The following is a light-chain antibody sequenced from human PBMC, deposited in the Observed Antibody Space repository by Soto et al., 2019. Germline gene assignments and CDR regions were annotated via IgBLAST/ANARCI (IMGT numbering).Light chain of an antibody. Sequence: IQMTQSPSSLSASVGDRVTITCRASQGIRNDLGWYQQKPGKAPKLLIYAASSRATGIPDRFSGSGSGTDFTLTISRLEPEDFAVYYCQQYGSSPATFGGGTKVDIK. V-gene: IGKV1-17*01. CDR1: QGIRND. CDR3: QQYGSSPAT. CDR2: AAS. J-gene: IGKJ4*01.